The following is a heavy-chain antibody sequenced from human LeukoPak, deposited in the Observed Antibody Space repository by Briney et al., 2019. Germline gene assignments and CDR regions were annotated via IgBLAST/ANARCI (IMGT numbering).Heavy chain of an antibody. CDR3: AKDGESGIDY. D-gene: IGHD3-10*01. CDR2: INGSGAST. V-gene: IGHV3-23*01. J-gene: IGHJ4*02. CDR1: GFTFSSYA. Sequence: GGSLRLSCAASGFTFSSYAMSWVRQAPGKGLEWVSDINGSGASTYYADSVKGRFTISRDNSKNTLYLQMNSLRAEDTAVYYCAKDGESGIDYWGQGTLVTVSS.